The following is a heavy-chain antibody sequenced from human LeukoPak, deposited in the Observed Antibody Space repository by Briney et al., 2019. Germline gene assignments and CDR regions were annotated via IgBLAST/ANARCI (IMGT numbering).Heavy chain of an antibody. CDR1: GGSISSGGYY. Sequence: PSETLSLTCTVSGGSISSGGYYWTWIRQYPGKGLEWIGYIYNSGTTYSNPALQSRVTISGDTSKNQFSLKLSSVTAADTAVYYCARTAGWSFGFDYWGQGTLVTVSS. J-gene: IGHJ4*02. D-gene: IGHD1-26*01. CDR2: IYNSGTT. V-gene: IGHV4-31*03. CDR3: ARTAGWSFGFDY.